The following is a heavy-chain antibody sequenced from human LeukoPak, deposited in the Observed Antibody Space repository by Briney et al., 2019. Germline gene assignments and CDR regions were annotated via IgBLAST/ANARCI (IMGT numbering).Heavy chain of an antibody. CDR2: ISSSSSYK. J-gene: IGHJ4*02. V-gene: IGHV3-21*01. CDR3: ARASSNLPDY. D-gene: IGHD4-11*01. CDR1: GFTFSSYS. Sequence: GGSLRLSCAASGFTFSSYSMNWVRQAPGKGLEWVSYISSSSSYKYYEDSVKGRFTISRDNAKNSLYLQMNSLRAEDTAVYYCARASSNLPDYWGQGTLVTVSS.